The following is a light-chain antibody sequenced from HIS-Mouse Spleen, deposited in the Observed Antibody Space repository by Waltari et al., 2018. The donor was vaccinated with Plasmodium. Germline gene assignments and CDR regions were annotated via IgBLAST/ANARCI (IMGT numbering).Light chain of an antibody. CDR3: YSTDSSGNHRV. CDR1: ALPKKY. V-gene: IGLV3-10*01. CDR2: EDS. Sequence: SYELTQPPSVAVSPGQTASITCSGDALPKKYADWYQQKSGQAPVLVIYEDSKRPSGIPERFSGSSSGTMATLTISGAQVEDEADYYCYSTDSSGNHRVFGGGTKLTVL. J-gene: IGLJ3*02.